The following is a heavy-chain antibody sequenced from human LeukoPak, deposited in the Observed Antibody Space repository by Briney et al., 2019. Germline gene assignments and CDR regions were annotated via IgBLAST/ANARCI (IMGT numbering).Heavy chain of an antibody. CDR2: IYYSGST. V-gene: IGHV4-59*01. J-gene: IGHJ3*02. CDR1: GGSISSYY. Sequence: PSEXLSLTCTVSGGSISSYYWSWIRQPPGKGLEWIGYIYYSGSTNYNPSLRRRGTISVDTSKNQFSLKLSSVTATDTAVYYCARGSGGIPSPAFDIWGQGTMVTVSS. CDR3: ARGSGGIPSPAFDI. D-gene: IGHD3-16*01.